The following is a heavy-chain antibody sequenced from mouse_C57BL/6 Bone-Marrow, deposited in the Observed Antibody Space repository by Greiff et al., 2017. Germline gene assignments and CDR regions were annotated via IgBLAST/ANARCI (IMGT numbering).Heavy chain of an antibody. V-gene: IGHV1-81*01. Sequence: VQLQQSGAELVRPGASVTLSCKASGYTFTSYGISWVKQRTGQGLEWIGEIYPRSGNTYYNEKFKGKATLTADKSSSTAYMGLRSLTAEDSAVYVCARQLTAYWGQGTLVTVSA. CDR2: IYPRSGNT. CDR1: GYTFTSYG. CDR3: ARQLTAY. J-gene: IGHJ3*01. D-gene: IGHD3-2*02.